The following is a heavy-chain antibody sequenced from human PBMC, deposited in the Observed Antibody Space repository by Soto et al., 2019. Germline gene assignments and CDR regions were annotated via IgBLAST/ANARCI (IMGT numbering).Heavy chain of an antibody. D-gene: IGHD1-26*01. CDR3: ARLLDGRERYFDY. CDR1: GGSVSSGSYY. V-gene: IGHV4-61*01. Sequence: SETLSLTCTVSGGSVSSGSYYWSWIRQPPGKGLEWIGYIYYSGSTNYNPSLKSRVTISVDTSKNQFSLKLSSVTAADTAVYYCARLLDGRERYFDYWGQGTLVTVSS. CDR2: IYYSGST. J-gene: IGHJ4*02.